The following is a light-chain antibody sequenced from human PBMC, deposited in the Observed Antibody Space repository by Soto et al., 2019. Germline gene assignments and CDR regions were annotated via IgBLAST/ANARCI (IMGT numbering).Light chain of an antibody. CDR1: QGISSY. CDR3: QQLKHYPLA. J-gene: IGKJ4*01. V-gene: IGKV1-9*01. CDR2: AAP. Sequence: DIQLTQSPSFLSASVGDRVTITCRASQGISSYLAWYQQRPGKAPKFLMYAAPTLQSGVPSRFSGSGSGTEFALTISSLQPEDFATYYCQQLKHYPLAFGGGTKVEI.